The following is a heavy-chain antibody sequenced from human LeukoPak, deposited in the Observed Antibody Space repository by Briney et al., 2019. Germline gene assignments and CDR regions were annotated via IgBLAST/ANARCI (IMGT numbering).Heavy chain of an antibody. D-gene: IGHD5/OR15-5a*01. CDR3: ARINSVNYYFDS. Sequence: GGSLRLSCAASGFTFSSYWMSWVRQAPGKGLEWVANIKLDASEKYYADSGKGRFTISRDNAKNSPYLQMNSLSAEDTAVYYCARINSVNYYFDSWGQGTLVTVSS. J-gene: IGHJ4*02. V-gene: IGHV3-7*01. CDR1: GFTFSSYW. CDR2: IKLDASEK.